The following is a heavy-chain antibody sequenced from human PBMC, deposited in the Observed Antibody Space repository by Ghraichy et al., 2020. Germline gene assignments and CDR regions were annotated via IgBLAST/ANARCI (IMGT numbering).Heavy chain of an antibody. J-gene: IGHJ5*02. D-gene: IGHD2-21*02. CDR1: GFTFSSYA. CDR3: VKEGIAYCGGDCFLFDP. V-gene: IGHV3-64D*06. Sequence: GESLNISCSASGFTFSSYAMHWVRQAPGKGLEYVSAISSNGGSTYYADSVKGRFTISRDNSKNTLYLQMSSLRAEDTAVYYCVKEGIAYCGGDCFLFDPWGQGTLVTVSS. CDR2: ISSNGGST.